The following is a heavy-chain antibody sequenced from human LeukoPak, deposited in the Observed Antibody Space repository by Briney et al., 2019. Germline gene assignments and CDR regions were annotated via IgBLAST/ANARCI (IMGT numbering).Heavy chain of an antibody. CDR1: GGSISSGGYS. D-gene: IGHD2-8*01. V-gene: IGHV4-30-2*01. J-gene: IGHJ4*02. Sequence: SQTLSLTCAVSGGSISSGGYSWSWIRQPPGKGLEWIGYIYHSGSTYYNPSLKSRVTISVDRSKNQFSLKLSSVTAADTAVYYCARGTNGDFGYWGQGTLVTASS. CDR3: ARGTNGDFGY. CDR2: IYHSGST.